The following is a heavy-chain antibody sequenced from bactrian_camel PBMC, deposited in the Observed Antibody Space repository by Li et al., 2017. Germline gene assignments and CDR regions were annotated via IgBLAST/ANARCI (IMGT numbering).Heavy chain of an antibody. J-gene: IGHJ4*01. Sequence: VQLVESGGGSVQAGGSLRLSCAASGYTYIRACMGWFRQAPGKERAAVASIAMDGRSTYADTVKGRYTISRDNAKNTVYLQMKLLKPEDTAKYYCTLDPTMSTTPRSQGTQVTVS. CDR1: GYTYIRAC. CDR2: IAMDGRS. V-gene: IGHV3S53*01. D-gene: IGHD2*01.